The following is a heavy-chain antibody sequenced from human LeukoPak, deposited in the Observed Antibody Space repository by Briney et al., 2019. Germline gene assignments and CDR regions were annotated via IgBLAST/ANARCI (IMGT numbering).Heavy chain of an antibody. D-gene: IGHD3-10*01. CDR1: GFTFSSYA. J-gene: IGHJ5*02. V-gene: IGHV3-7*01. Sequence: PGGSLRLSCAASGFTFSSYAMTWVRQAPGKGLEWVANIGEDGSEKHYLESVRGRFTVSRDNAKNSLYLQMNSLRADDTGVYYCARDSFIRSWGRFWFDPWGQGTLVTVSS. CDR3: ARDSFIRSWGRFWFDP. CDR2: IGEDGSEK.